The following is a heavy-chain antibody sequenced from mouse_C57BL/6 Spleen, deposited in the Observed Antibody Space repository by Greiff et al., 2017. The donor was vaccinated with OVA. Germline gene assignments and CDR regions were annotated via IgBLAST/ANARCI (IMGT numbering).Heavy chain of an antibody. J-gene: IGHJ3*01. D-gene: IGHD2-5*01. V-gene: IGHV14-1*01. CDR1: GFNIKDYY. CDR2: IDPEDGDT. Sequence: VQLKQSGAELVRPGASVKLSCTASGFNIKDYYMHWVKQRPEQGLEWIGRIDPEDGDTEYAPKFQGKATMTADTSSNTAYLQLSSLTSEDTAVYYCTTFSNFSWFADWGQGTLVTVSA. CDR3: TTFSNFSWFAD.